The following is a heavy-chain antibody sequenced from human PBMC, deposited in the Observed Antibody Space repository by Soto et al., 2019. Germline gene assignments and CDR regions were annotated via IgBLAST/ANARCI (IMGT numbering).Heavy chain of an antibody. CDR1: GVSISSGGYS. V-gene: IGHV4-30-2*01. CDR3: ARGPPLGY. J-gene: IGHJ4*02. CDR2: IYHSVST. Sequence: PSETLSLTCAVSGVSISSGGYSCSWIRQPPGKGLECIGYIYHSVSTYYNPSLKSRVTISVDRSKNQFSLKLNSVTAADTAVYYCARGPPLGYWGQGTLVTVAS.